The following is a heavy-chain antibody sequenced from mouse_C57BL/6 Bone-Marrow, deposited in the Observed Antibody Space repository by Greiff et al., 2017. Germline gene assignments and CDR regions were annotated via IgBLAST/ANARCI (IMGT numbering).Heavy chain of an antibody. CDR3: ARQGFYYYGSSSYYFDY. J-gene: IGHJ2*01. D-gene: IGHD1-1*01. V-gene: IGHV1-75*01. Sequence: VQLQQSGPELVKPGASVKISCKASGYTFTDYYLNWVKQRPGQGLEWIGWIFPGSGSTYYNEKFKGKATLTVDKSSSTAYMLLSSLTSEDSAVYFCARQGFYYYGSSSYYFDYWGQGTTLTVSS. CDR2: IFPGSGST. CDR1: GYTFTDYY.